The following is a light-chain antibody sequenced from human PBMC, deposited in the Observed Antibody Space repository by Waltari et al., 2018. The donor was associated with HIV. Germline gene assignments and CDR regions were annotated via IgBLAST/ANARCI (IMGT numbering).Light chain of an antibody. Sequence: QSVLTQPPSASGTPGQRATISCFGSNSNIGSNYVSWYQQLPGMAPKPLIDKNNQRPSGVPDRFSGSKSGTSASLAISGLRSEDEADYYCAAWDDRLNLVFGGGTKLTVL. CDR1: NSNIGSNY. V-gene: IGLV1-47*01. J-gene: IGLJ2*01. CDR3: AAWDDRLNLV. CDR2: KNN.